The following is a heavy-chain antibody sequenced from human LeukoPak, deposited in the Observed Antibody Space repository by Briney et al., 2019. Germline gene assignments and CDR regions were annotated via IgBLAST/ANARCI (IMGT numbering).Heavy chain of an antibody. D-gene: IGHD3-3*01. CDR1: GFTFSSYG. V-gene: IGHV3-33*01. CDR2: IWYDGSNK. Sequence: GRSLRLSCAASGFTFSSYGMHWVRQAPGKGLEWVAVIWYDGSNKYYADSVKGRFTISRDNSKNTLYLQMNSLRAEDTAVYYCARGWPYDFWSGHYPSPYYYYYGMDVWGQGTTVTVSS. CDR3: ARGWPYDFWSGHYPSPYYYYYGMDV. J-gene: IGHJ6*02.